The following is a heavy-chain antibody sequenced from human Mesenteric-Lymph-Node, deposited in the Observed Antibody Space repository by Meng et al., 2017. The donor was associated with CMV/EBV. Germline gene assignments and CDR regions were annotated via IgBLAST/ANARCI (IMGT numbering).Heavy chain of an antibody. D-gene: IGHD2-2*02. V-gene: IGHV1-18*01. Sequence: ASVTVSCKASGYTFTSYGISWVRQAPGQGLEWMGWISAYNGNTNYAQKLQGRVTMTTDTSTSTAYMELRSLRSDDTAVHYCARVRGYCSSTSCYTRDALDIWGQGTMVTVSS. CDR2: ISAYNGNT. CDR3: ARVRGYCSSTSCYTRDALDI. J-gene: IGHJ3*02. CDR1: GYTFTSYG.